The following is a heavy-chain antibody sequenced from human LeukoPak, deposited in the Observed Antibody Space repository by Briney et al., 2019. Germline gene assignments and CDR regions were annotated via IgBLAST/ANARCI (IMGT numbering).Heavy chain of an antibody. J-gene: IGHJ4*02. D-gene: IGHD3-22*01. CDR2: ISWNSGSI. V-gene: IGHV3-9*01. CDR3: AKASRGYYDSSGLIDY. CDR1: GFTFDDYA. Sequence: GRSLRLSCAASGFTFDDYAMHWVRHAPGKGLEWVSGISWNSGSIGYADSVKGRFTISRDNAKNSLYLQMNSLRAEDTALYYCAKASRGYYDSSGLIDYWGQGTLVTVSS.